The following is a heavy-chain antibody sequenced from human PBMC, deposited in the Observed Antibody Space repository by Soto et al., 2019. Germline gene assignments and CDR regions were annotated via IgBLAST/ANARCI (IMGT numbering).Heavy chain of an antibody. Sequence: APGKGREWVAVIWYDGSNKYYADSVKGRFTISRDNSKNTLYLQMNSLRAEDTAVYYCARGRFFFHAEDGIRYL. J-gene: IGHJ2*01. CDR3: ARGRFFFHAEDGIRYL. CDR2: IWYDGSNK. V-gene: IGHV3-33*01. D-gene: IGHD3-3*01.